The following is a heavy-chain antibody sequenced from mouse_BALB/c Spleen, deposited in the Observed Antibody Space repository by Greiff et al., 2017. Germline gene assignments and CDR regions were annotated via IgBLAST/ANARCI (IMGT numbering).Heavy chain of an antibody. CDR2: IDPANGNT. CDR3: AREAARALYAMDY. Sequence: EVQLQQSGAELVKPGASVKLSCTASGFNIKDTYMHWVKQRPEQGLEWIGRIDPANGNTKYDPKFQGKATITADTSSNTAYLQLSSLTSEDTAVYYCAREAARALYAMDYWGQGTSVTVSS. CDR1: GFNIKDTY. J-gene: IGHJ4*01. D-gene: IGHD3-1*01. V-gene: IGHV14-3*02.